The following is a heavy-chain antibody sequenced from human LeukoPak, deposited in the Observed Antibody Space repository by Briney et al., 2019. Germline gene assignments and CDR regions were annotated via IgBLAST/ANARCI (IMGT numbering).Heavy chain of an antibody. CDR1: GDSVSSNSAA. V-gene: IGHV6-1*01. Sequence: SQTLSLTCAISGDSVSSNSAAWNWIRHSPSRGLEWLGRTYYMSKWNTEYAVSVESRITINPDTSKNQFSLLLSSVTPEDTAVYYCAGAGHGSHWFDPWGQGTLVTVSS. CDR2: TYYMSKWNT. D-gene: IGHD6-19*01. CDR3: AGAGHGSHWFDP. J-gene: IGHJ5*02.